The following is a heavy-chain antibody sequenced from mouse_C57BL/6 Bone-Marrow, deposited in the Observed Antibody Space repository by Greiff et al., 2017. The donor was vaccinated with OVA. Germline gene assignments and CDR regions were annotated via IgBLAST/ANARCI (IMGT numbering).Heavy chain of an antibody. CDR3: ARSPYGLFAY. Sequence: EVMLVESGGGLVKPGGSLKLSCAASGFTFSSYAMSWVRQTPEKRLEWVATISDGGSYTYYPDNVKGRFTISRDNAKNNLYLQMSHLKSEDTAVYYCARSPYGLFAYWGQGTLVTVSA. J-gene: IGHJ3*01. CDR2: ISDGGSYT. CDR1: GFTFSSYA. V-gene: IGHV5-4*03. D-gene: IGHD1-1*02.